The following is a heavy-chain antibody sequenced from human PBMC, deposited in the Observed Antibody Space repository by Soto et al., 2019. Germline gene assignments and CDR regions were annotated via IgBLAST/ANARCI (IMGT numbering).Heavy chain of an antibody. J-gene: IGHJ5*02. CDR3: ARDSSRDSSGYYYKWNWFDP. D-gene: IGHD3-22*01. CDR2: IYYSGST. CDR1: GGSISSYY. Sequence: SETLSLTCTVSGGSISSYYWSWIRQPPEKGLEWIGYIYYSGSTNYNPSLKSRVTISVDTSKNQFSLKLSSVTAADTAVYYCARDSSRDSSGYYYKWNWFDPWGQGTLVTVSS. V-gene: IGHV4-59*01.